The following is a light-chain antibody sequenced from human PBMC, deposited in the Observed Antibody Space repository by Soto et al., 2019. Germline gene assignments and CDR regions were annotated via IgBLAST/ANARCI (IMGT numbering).Light chain of an antibody. J-gene: IGKJ4*01. V-gene: IGKV1-5*03. Sequence: DIQMTQSPSTLAASVGDRVPITCRAIQSISTWLAWYQQKPGKAPKLLLYKASHLEGGVPSRLSGSGSGTEFNITISSPQSDDLATYYCQQDNTYPLTFGGGTTVEIK. CDR3: QQDNTYPLT. CDR1: QSISTW. CDR2: KAS.